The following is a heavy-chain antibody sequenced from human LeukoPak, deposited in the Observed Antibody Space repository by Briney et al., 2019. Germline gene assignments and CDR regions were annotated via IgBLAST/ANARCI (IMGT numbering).Heavy chain of an antibody. Sequence: ASVQVTCKASVYSFSDYYIHWVRQAPGQGPEWMGWINPKTGGTHYAQKFQGRVSMTRDTSISTAYMDLSRLTSDDTAVYCCARTARIFDWLSPLDYSGQGTLVTVSS. CDR2: INPKTGGT. J-gene: IGHJ4*02. V-gene: IGHV1-2*02. D-gene: IGHD3-9*01. CDR3: ARTARIFDWLSPLDY. CDR1: VYSFSDYY.